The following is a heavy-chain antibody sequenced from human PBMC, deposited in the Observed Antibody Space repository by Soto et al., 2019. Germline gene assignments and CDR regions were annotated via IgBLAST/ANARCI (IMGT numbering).Heavy chain of an antibody. CDR2: IIPIFGTA. CDR1: GGTFSSYA. J-gene: IGHJ6*02. Sequence: VASVKVSCKASGGTFSSYAISWVRQAPGQGLEWMGGIIPIFGTANYAQKFQGRVTITADESTSTAYMELSSLRSEDTAVYYCARERRLVVVTAIRYYYYGMDVWGQGTTVTVSS. CDR3: ARERRLVVVTAIRYYYYGMDV. V-gene: IGHV1-69*13. D-gene: IGHD2-21*02.